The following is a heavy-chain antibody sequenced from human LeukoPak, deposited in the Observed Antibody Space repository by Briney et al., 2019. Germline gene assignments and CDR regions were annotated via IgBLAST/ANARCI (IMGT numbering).Heavy chain of an antibody. Sequence: SQTLSLTCTVSGGSISSGGYYWSWIRQHPGRGLEWIGYIYYSGSTYYNPSLKSRVTISVDTSKNQFSLKLSSVTAADTAVYYCARDNYYDSSGYFDYWGQGTLVTVSS. CDR3: ARDNYYDSSGYFDY. V-gene: IGHV4-31*03. J-gene: IGHJ4*02. CDR2: IYYSGST. CDR1: GGSISSGGYY. D-gene: IGHD3-22*01.